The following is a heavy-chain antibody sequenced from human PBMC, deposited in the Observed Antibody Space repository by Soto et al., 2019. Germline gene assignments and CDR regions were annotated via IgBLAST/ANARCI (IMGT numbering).Heavy chain of an antibody. V-gene: IGHV1-2*02. CDR1: GYTFTGYY. Sequence: ASVKVSCKASGYTFTGYYMHWVRQAPGQGLEWMGWINPNSGGTNYAQKFQGRVTMTTDTSTSTAYMELRSLRSDDTAVYYCATPEGYDSSGYYAYWGQGTLVTVSS. CDR2: INPNSGGT. J-gene: IGHJ4*02. CDR3: ATPEGYDSSGYYAY. D-gene: IGHD3-22*01.